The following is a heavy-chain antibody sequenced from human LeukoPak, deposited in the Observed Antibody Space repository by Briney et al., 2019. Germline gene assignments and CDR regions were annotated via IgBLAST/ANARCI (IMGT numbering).Heavy chain of an antibody. CDR3: ATKQWLAPPPDS. Sequence: PGGSLRLSCAASGFTSSKYWMLWVRQAPGKGLESVSRINTDGTVITYADSVKGRFTVSRDNADNTMFLQMNSVRDEDTAVYYCATKQWLAPPPDSWGQGTPVTVSS. CDR2: INTDGTVI. D-gene: IGHD6-19*01. J-gene: IGHJ4*02. CDR1: GFTSSKYW. V-gene: IGHV3-74*01.